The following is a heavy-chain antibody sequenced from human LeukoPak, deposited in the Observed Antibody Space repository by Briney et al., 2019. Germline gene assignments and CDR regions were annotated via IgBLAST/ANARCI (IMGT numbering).Heavy chain of an antibody. Sequence: AGGSLRLSCAASGFTFSSYSMNWVRQAPGKGLEWVSSFSSSSSYIYYADSVKGRFTISRDNAKNSLYLQMNSLRAEDTAVYYCASFVEVDFHYFDYWGQGTLVTVSS. CDR3: ASFVEVDFHYFDY. CDR1: GFTFSSYS. D-gene: IGHD2-21*01. J-gene: IGHJ4*02. V-gene: IGHV3-21*01. CDR2: FSSSSSYI.